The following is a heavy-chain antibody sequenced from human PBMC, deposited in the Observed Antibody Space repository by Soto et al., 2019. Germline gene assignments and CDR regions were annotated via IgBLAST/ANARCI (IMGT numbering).Heavy chain of an antibody. CDR3: ARWSFLDY. D-gene: IGHD1-26*01. V-gene: IGHV3-23*01. CDR2: ISGSDGKT. CDR1: GFSFTSYA. Sequence: EVQLLESGGGLVRPGGSLRLSCAASGFSFTSYALSWVRKAPGKGLEWVSTISGSDGKTYYADSVKGRFSISRDTSKTTLYLQMNSLRVEDTAVYYCARWSFLDYWGQGTLVTVS. J-gene: IGHJ4*02.